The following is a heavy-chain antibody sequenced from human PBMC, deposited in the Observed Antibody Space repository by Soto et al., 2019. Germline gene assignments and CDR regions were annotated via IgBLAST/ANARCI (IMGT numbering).Heavy chain of an antibody. V-gene: IGHV5-10-1*01. CDR1: GYSFAGYW. CDR3: ARQIYDSDTGPNFQYYFDS. D-gene: IGHD3-22*01. CDR2: IDPSDSQT. Sequence: GEALKISCNGSGYSFAGYWITWVRQEPGKGLEWMGRIDPSDSQTYYSPSFRGHVTISATKSINTVFLQWSSLRASDTAMYYCARQIYDSDTGPNFQYYFDSWGQGTPVTVSS. J-gene: IGHJ4*02.